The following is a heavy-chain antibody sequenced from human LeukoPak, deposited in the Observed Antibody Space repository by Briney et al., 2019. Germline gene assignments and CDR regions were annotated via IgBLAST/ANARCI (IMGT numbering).Heavy chain of an antibody. CDR1: GYTFTSYY. D-gene: IGHD3-22*01. CDR2: INPTGGST. V-gene: IGHV1-46*01. CDR3: ARERETRTSYYDTSGSHFGY. J-gene: IGHJ4*02. Sequence: ASVKVSCKASGYTFTSYYMHWVRQAPGQGLEWMGIINPTGGSTTYAQKFQGRVTMTSDTSTSTISMELSSLTSEDTAVYYCARERETRTSYYDTSGSHFGYWGQGTLLTVTS.